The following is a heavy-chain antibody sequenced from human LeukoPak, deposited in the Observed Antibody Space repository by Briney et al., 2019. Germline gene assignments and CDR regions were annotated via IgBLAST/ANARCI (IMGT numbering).Heavy chain of an antibody. D-gene: IGHD5-12*01. V-gene: IGHV3-53*01. Sequence: GGSLRLSCAASGFTVSSNYMSWVRQAPGKGLGWVSVIYSGGSTYYADSVKGRFTISRDNSKNTLYLQMNSLRAEDTAVYYCALEARGYSGYDFLGDYFDYWGQGTLVTVSS. CDR3: ALEARGYSGYDFLGDYFDY. CDR1: GFTVSSNY. J-gene: IGHJ4*02. CDR2: IYSGGST.